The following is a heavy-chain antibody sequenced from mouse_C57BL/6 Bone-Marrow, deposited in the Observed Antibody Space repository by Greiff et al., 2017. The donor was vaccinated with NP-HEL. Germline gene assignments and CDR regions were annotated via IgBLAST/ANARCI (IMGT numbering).Heavy chain of an antibody. V-gene: IGHV1-64*01. CDR2: IHPNSGST. Sequence: QVQLQQSGAELVKPGASVKLSCKASGYTFTSYWMHWVKQRPGQGLEWIGMIHPNSGSTNYNEKFKSKATLTVDKSSSTAYMQLSSLTSEDSAVYYCARWGLRQTAWFAYWGQGTLVTVAA. CDR1: GYTFTSYW. J-gene: IGHJ3*01. CDR3: ARWGLRQTAWFAY. D-gene: IGHD2-4*01.